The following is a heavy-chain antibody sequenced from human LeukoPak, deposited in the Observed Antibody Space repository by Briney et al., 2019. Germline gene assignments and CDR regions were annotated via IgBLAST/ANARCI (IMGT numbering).Heavy chain of an antibody. Sequence: GGSLRLSCAASGFTLSSYSMNWVRQAPGKGLEWVSYSSTTGLSIYYADSVKGRFTISRDNAKNSLHLQMNSLRAEDTAVYYCVRQGDYGDLWGQGTLVTVSS. CDR1: GFTLSSYS. J-gene: IGHJ4*02. CDR3: VRQGDYGDL. CDR2: SSTTGLSI. V-gene: IGHV3-48*01. D-gene: IGHD4-17*01.